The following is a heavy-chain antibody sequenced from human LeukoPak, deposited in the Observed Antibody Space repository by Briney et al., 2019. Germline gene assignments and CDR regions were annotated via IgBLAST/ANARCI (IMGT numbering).Heavy chain of an antibody. D-gene: IGHD2-2*02. CDR3: ARGREPYTNTDWFDP. J-gene: IGHJ5*02. V-gene: IGHV3-21*01. CDR2: ISSSGVYT. Sequence: GGSLRLSCAASGFTFHYYGMNWVRQAPGKGLEWVSSISSSGVYTYYADSVKGRFTISRDNAENSLYLQMDSLRAEDTGLYDCARGREPYTNTDWFDPWGQGTLVTVSS. CDR1: GFTFHYYG.